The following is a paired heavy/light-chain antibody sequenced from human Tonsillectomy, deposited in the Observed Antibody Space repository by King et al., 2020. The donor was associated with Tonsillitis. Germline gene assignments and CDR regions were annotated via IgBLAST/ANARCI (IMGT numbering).Light chain of an antibody. CDR1: QDISNA. CDR2: GAS. CDR3: QQYYITPLT. Sequence: DIQMTQSPSSLSASVGARVTITCRASQDISNALAWYQLKSKKAPKLLLYGASRLGSGVPSRFSGSGSGTDYTLTISSLQPEDFATYYCQQYYITPLTFGGGTKVEIK. J-gene: IGKJ4*01. V-gene: IGKV1-NL1*01.
Heavy chain of an antibody. CDR1: GGSFSSRSYY. V-gene: IGHV4-39*07. D-gene: IGHD2-15*01. CDR3: ARGANVGYCSGGICYNYNWFDP. CDR2: IYYSGNT. J-gene: IGHJ5*02. Sequence: QLQLQESGPGLVKPSETLSLTCTVSGGSFSSRSYYWGWIRQPPGKGLEWIGSIYYSGNTYHNPSLKSRVTISIDTSKNQFSLKVISVTAADTAVYYCARGANVGYCSGGICYNYNWFDPWGQGTLVTVSS.